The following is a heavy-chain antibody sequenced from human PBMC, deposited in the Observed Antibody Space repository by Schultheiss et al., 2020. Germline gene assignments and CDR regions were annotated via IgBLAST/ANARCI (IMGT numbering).Heavy chain of an antibody. CDR2: ISSSSSTI. CDR1: GFTFSSYS. CDR3: ARDPWDCSSISCYQKRGV. Sequence: GGSLRLSCAASGFTFSSYSMNWVRQAPGKGLEWVSYISSSSSTIYYADSVKGRFTISRDNAKNSLYLQMNGLRAEDTAVYYCARDPWDCSSISCYQKRGVWGKGTTVTVSS. D-gene: IGHD2-2*01. V-gene: IGHV3-48*01. J-gene: IGHJ6*04.